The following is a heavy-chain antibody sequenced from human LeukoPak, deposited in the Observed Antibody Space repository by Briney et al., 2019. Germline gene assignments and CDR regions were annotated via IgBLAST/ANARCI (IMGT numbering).Heavy chain of an antibody. D-gene: IGHD5-18*01. J-gene: IGHJ4*02. CDR1: GFTFSSYG. V-gene: IGHV3-30*18. CDR3: AKADTAMAPPDY. Sequence: PGRSLRLSCAASGFTFSSYGMHWVRQAPGKGLEWVAVISYDGSNKYYADSVKGRFTISRDSSKNTLYLQMNSLRAEDTAVYYCAKADTAMAPPDYWGQGTLVTVSS. CDR2: ISYDGSNK.